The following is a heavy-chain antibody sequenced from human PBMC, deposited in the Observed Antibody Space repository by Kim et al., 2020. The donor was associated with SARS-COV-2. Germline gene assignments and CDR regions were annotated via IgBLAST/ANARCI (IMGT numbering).Heavy chain of an antibody. CDR2: ITPNSGGT. J-gene: IGHJ4*02. D-gene: IGHD6-13*01. CDR1: GYTFPGYY. CDR3: ARAPLAAPGPRAPLGY. V-gene: IGHV1-2*02. Sequence: ASVKVSCKASGYTFPGYYLHWVRQAPGQGLEWMGWITPNSGGTNYAQKFQGRVTMTRDTSISTAYMELSRLRSDDTAIYYCARAPLAAPGPRAPLGYWGQGTLVTVSS.